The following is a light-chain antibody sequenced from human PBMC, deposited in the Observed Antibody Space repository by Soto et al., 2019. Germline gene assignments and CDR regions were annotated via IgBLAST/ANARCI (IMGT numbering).Light chain of an antibody. V-gene: IGKV3-20*01. CDR1: QGISSSY. CDR2: GAS. J-gene: IGKJ1*01. CDR3: QHYGTSPRT. Sequence: EVVLTQSPGTLSLSPGERATLSCRASQGISSSYLAWYQEKPGQAPRLLIYGASSRATGIPDRFSGRGSGTDFTLTISRLEPEDFAVYYCQHYGTSPRTFGQGTKVEIK.